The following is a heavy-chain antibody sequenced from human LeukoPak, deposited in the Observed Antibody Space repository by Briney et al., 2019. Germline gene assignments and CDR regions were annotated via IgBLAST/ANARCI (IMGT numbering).Heavy chain of an antibody. V-gene: IGHV3-21*01. J-gene: IGHJ4*02. CDR2: ISSSSSYI. CDR1: GFTFSSYS. D-gene: IGHD3-3*01. CDR3: ARDYDFWSGYYPQGGGDY. Sequence: GGSLRLSCAASGFTFSSYSMNWVRQAPGKGLEWVSSISSSSSYIYYADSVKGRFTISRDNAKNSLYLQMNSLRAEDTAVYYCARDYDFWSGYYPQGGGDYWGQGTLVTVSS.